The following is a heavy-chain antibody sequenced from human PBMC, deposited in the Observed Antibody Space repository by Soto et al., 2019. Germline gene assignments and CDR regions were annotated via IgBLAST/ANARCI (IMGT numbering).Heavy chain of an antibody. V-gene: IGHV3-11*05. Sequence: HVRLVESGGGLVKPGGSLRLSCAASGFSFSDYDMTWIRQAAGQGLECLSYISSSSSDTYYADSVKGRFTISRDNVKKSVYLQMNSLRVEDTAVYYCARDGWFGDRKWGLNVWGQGTTVTVSS. CDR1: GFSFSDYD. D-gene: IGHD3-10*01. CDR2: ISSSSSDT. CDR3: ARDGWFGDRKWGLNV. J-gene: IGHJ6*02.